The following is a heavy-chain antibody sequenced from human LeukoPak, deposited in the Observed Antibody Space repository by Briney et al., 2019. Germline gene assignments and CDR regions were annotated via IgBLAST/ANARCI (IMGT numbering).Heavy chain of an antibody. CDR2: ISYDGSNK. Sequence: GGSLRLSCAASGFTFSSYAMSWVRQAPGKGLEWVAVISYDGSNKYYADSVKGRFTISRDNSKNTLYLQMNSLRAEDTAVYYCARVSGWPDPYDAFDIWGQGTMVTVSS. CDR3: ARVSGWPDPYDAFDI. V-gene: IGHV3-30-3*01. J-gene: IGHJ3*02. CDR1: GFTFSSYA. D-gene: IGHD3-10*01.